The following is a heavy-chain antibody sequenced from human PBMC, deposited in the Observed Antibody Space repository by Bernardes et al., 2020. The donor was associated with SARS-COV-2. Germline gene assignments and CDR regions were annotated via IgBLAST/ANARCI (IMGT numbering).Heavy chain of an antibody. V-gene: IGHV3-30*03. CDR1: GFTFSSYG. CDR3: ARDGGDTGSFDY. Sequence: SLRLSCAASGFTFSSYGMHWVRQAPGKGLEWVAVISYDGSNKYYADSVKGRFTISRDNSKNTLYLQMNSLRAEDTAVYYCARDGGDTGSFDYWGQGTLVTVSS. D-gene: IGHD2-21*02. J-gene: IGHJ4*02. CDR2: ISYDGSNK.